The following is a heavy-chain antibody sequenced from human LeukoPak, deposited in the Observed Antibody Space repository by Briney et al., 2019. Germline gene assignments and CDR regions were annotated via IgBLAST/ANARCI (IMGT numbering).Heavy chain of an antibody. Sequence: KTSQTLSLTCAISGDSVSRNSVAWNWIRQSPSRGLEWLGRTYYRSKWYNHYAVSVKSRISINADTSKNQFSLQLNSVTPEDTAVYYCVRDHDSGPPFDYWGQGTLVTVSS. V-gene: IGHV6-1*01. CDR3: VRDHDSGPPFDY. J-gene: IGHJ4*02. CDR2: TYYRSKWYN. D-gene: IGHD3-22*01. CDR1: GDSVSRNSVA.